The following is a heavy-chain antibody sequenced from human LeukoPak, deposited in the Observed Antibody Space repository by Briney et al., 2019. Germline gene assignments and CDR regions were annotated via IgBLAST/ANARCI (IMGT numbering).Heavy chain of an antibody. Sequence: SETLSLTCSVSGGSITGDNYYWGWIRQPPGKGLEWIGSIYYSGSTYYNPSLKSRVTISVDTSKNQFSLKLSSVTAADTAVYYCARDSPYELWHRDFDYWGQGTLVTVSS. CDR3: ARDSPYELWHRDFDY. J-gene: IGHJ4*02. CDR2: IYYSGST. V-gene: IGHV4-39*07. D-gene: IGHD3-10*01. CDR1: GGSITGDNYY.